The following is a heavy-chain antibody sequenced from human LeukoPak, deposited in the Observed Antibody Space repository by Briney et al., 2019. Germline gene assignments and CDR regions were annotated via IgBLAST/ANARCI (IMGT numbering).Heavy chain of an antibody. CDR2: INAGNGNT. D-gene: IGHD6-19*01. CDR3: ARDYDSSGCSDY. Sequence: GASVKVSCKASGYTFTSYAMHWVRQAPGQRLEWMGWINAGNGNTKYSQKFQGRVTITRDTSVSTAYMELSSLRSEDTAVYYCARDYDSSGCSDYWGQGTLVTVSS. J-gene: IGHJ4*02. V-gene: IGHV1-3*01. CDR1: GYTFTSYA.